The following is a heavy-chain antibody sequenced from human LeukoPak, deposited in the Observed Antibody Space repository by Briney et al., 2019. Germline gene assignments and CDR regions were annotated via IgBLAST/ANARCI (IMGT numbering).Heavy chain of an antibody. CDR3: ARVGAAAGPYYFDY. D-gene: IGHD6-13*01. CDR2: INGGSGNT. CDR1: GYTFTNYA. Sequence: ASVKVSCKASGYTFTNYAVHWVRQAPGQSLEWMGWINGGSGNTKYSQKFQGRVTIARDTSASTAYMELSSLRSEGTAVYYCARVGAAAGPYYFDYWGQGTLVTVSS. V-gene: IGHV1-3*01. J-gene: IGHJ4*02.